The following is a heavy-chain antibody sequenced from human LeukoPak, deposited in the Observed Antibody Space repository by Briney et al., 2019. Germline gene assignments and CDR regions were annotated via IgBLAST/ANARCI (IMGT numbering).Heavy chain of an antibody. V-gene: IGHV5-51*01. D-gene: IGHD3-10*01. J-gene: IGHJ4*02. Sequence: GESLKISCKGSGYSFASYWIAWVRQMPGKGLEWMGVIYPGTADITYSPSFQGQVTISADKSVSTAYLHWSSLKASDTAIYYCARQFSEFWGQGTLVTVSS. CDR1: GYSFASYW. CDR2: IYPGTADI. CDR3: ARQFSEF.